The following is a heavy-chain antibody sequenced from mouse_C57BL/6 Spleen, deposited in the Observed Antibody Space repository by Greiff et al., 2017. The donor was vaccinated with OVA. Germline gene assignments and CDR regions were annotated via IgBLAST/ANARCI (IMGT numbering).Heavy chain of an antibody. CDR1: GFTFSSYT. CDR3: ARAPLYGSSYHWYFDV. Sequence: EVHLVESGGGLVKPGGSLKLSCAASGFTFSSYTMSWVRQTPEKRLEWVATISGGGGNTYYPDSVKGRFTISRDNAKNTLYLQMSSLRSEDTALYYCARAPLYGSSYHWYFDVWGTGTTVTVSS. CDR2: ISGGGGNT. D-gene: IGHD1-1*01. J-gene: IGHJ1*03. V-gene: IGHV5-9*01.